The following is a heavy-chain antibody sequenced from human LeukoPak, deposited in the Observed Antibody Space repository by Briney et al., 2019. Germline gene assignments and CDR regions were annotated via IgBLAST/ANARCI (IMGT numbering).Heavy chain of an antibody. CDR3: ARGGRRYFDYFDY. CDR2: INAGNGNT. J-gene: IGHJ4*02. Sequence: ASVKVSCKASGYTFTSYAMHWVRQAPGQRLEWMGWINAGNGNTECSQKFQGRVTSTRDTSASTAYMELSSLRSEDTAVYYCARGGRRYFDYFDYWGQGTLVTVSS. V-gene: IGHV1-3*01. CDR1: GYTFTSYA. D-gene: IGHD3-9*01.